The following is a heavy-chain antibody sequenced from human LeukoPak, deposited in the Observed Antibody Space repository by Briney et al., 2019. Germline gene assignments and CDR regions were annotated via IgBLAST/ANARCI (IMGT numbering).Heavy chain of an antibody. CDR3: ARDYRRYIDY. J-gene: IGHJ4*02. CDR2: ISYDGSNK. CDR1: GFIFSSYA. D-gene: IGHD1-14*01. Sequence: GGSLRLSCAVSGFIFSSYAMHGVRQAPGKGLEGVAVISYDGSNKDYADSVKGRFTISRDNSKNTLYLQMDNLRAEDTAVYYCARDYRRYIDYWGQGTLVTVSS. V-gene: IGHV3-30-3*01.